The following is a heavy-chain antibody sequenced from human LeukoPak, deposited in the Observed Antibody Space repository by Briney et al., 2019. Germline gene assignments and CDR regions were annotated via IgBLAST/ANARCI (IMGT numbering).Heavy chain of an antibody. CDR1: GYTFTSYY. Sequence: ASVKVSCKASGYTFTSYYIHWVRQAPGQGLEWMGIINPSGGSTTYVQKFQGRVTMTRDTSTSTVYMELSSLRSEDTAVYYCARDQFGGESGIRFWPEPNYYYGMDVWGQGTTVTVSS. CDR3: ARDQFGGESGIRFWPEPNYYYGMDV. D-gene: IGHD3-10*01. J-gene: IGHJ6*02. V-gene: IGHV1-46*01. CDR2: INPSGGST.